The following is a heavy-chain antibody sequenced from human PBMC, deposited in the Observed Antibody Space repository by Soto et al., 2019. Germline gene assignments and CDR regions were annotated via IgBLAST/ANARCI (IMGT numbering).Heavy chain of an antibody. Sequence: QVQLVESGGGVVQPGRSLRLSCAASGFTFSSYDMHWVRQAPGKGLEWVAVISYDGSNKYYADSVKGRFTISRDNSKNTLYLQMNSMSAEEPAVYYGAKEYSGYDHFAYWGKGTLVTVSS. D-gene: IGHD5-12*01. V-gene: IGHV3-30*18. J-gene: IGHJ4*02. CDR3: AKEYSGYDHFAY. CDR1: GFTFSSYD. CDR2: ISYDGSNK.